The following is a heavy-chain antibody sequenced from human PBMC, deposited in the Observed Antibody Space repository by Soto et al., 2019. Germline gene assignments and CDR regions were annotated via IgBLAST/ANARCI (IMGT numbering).Heavy chain of an antibody. CDR2: IYYSGST. D-gene: IGHD6-13*01. CDR1: GGSVSSGSYY. CDR3: ARDFFIAAAGTSIYYYGMDV. J-gene: IGHJ6*02. Sequence: QVQLQESGPGLVKPSETLSLTCTVSGGSVSSGSYYWSWIRQPPGKGLEWIGYIYYSGSTNYSPSHKSRVTISVDTSKNQFSLKLSSVTAADTSVYYCARDFFIAAAGTSIYYYGMDVWGQGTTVTVSS. V-gene: IGHV4-61*01.